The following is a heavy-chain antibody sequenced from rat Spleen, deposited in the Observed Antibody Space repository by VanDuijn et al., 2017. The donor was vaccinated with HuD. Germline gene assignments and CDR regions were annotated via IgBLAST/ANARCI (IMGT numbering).Heavy chain of an antibody. J-gene: IGHJ2*01. CDR2: ISYDGSST. D-gene: IGHD1-2*01. CDR1: GFTFSDYA. V-gene: IGHV5S10*01. Sequence: EVQLVESGGGLVQPGNSLKLSCAASGFTFSDYAMAWVRQAPTKGLEWVATISYDGSSTYYRDSVKGRFTISRDNAKSTLYLQMNSLRSEDTATYYCGKDMNYYSTYPFYVMGDWGQGVMVTVSS. CDR3: GKDMNYYSTYPFYVMGD.